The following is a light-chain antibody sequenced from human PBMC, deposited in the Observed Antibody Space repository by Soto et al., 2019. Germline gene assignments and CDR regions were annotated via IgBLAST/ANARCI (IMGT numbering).Light chain of an antibody. CDR2: DAS. J-gene: IGKJ2*01. Sequence: EIVLTQSPATLSLSPGERATLSCRASQSVITYLAWYQQKPGQAPRLLIYDASNRATGIPARFSGSGSGTDFTLTISSLEPEEFALYYCQQRSNWPGTFGQGTKLEIK. CDR1: QSVITY. CDR3: QQRSNWPGT. V-gene: IGKV3-11*01.